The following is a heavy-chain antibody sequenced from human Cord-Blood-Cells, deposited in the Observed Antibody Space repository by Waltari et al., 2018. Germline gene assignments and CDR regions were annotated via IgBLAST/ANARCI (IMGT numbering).Heavy chain of an antibody. CDR3: ARGGGSGYDLSAFEI. D-gene: IGHD5-12*01. CDR2: INHSGSN. V-gene: IGHV4-34*01. J-gene: IGHJ3*02. Sequence: QVQLQQWGAGLLKPSETLSLTCAVYGGAFSGYYWSWIRQPPGKGLEWIGEINHSGSNKYNPALKRRVTISVDTSKNQCSLKLSSVTAADTAVYYCARGGGSGYDLSAFEIWGQGTMVTVSS. CDR1: GGAFSGYY.